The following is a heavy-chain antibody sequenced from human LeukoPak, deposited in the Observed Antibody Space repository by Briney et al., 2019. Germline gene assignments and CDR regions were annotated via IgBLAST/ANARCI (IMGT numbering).Heavy chain of an antibody. V-gene: IGHV4-30-4*08. D-gene: IGHD5-18*01. Sequence: SETLSLTCTVSGGSISSGDYYWSWIRQPPGKGLEWIEYIYYSGSTYYNPSLKSRVTISVDTSKNQFSLKLSSVTAADTAVYYCARGHVDTATAIVLHYWGQGTLVTVSS. J-gene: IGHJ4*02. CDR1: GGSISSGDYY. CDR3: ARGHVDTATAIVLHY. CDR2: IYYSGST.